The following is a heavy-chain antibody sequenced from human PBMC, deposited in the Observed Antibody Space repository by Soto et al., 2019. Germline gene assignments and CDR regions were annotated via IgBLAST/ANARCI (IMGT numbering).Heavy chain of an antibody. CDR2: ISYDGGNE. Sequence: GGSLRLSCAGSGFTFSSYGIHWVRQAPGKGLEWVALISYDGGNEKYTESVKDRFTISRDDSHNVAYLQMSSLRTEDTAMYYCAKDRYSGTYPTDFDYWGRGSLVTVSS. CDR1: GFTFSSYG. D-gene: IGHD1-26*01. V-gene: IGHV3-30*18. CDR3: AKDRYSGTYPTDFDY. J-gene: IGHJ4*02.